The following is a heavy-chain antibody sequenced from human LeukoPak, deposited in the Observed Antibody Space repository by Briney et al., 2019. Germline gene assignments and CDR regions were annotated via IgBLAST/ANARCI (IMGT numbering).Heavy chain of an antibody. CDR3: ARHTRQQLVLGLDY. D-gene: IGHD6-13*01. V-gene: IGHV4-59*08. CDR2: IYYSGST. J-gene: IGHJ4*02. Sequence: SETLSLTCTVSGGSTSGYHWSWIRQPPGKGLEWIGYIYYSGSTTYNPSLKSRVTISVDTSKNQFSLKLSSVTAADTAVYYCARHTRQQLVLGLDYWGQGTLVTVSS. CDR1: GGSTSGYH.